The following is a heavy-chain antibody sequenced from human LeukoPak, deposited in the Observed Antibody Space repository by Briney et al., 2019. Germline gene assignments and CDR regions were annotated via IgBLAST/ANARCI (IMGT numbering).Heavy chain of an antibody. CDR3: ARDGGYFDWISDY. J-gene: IGHJ4*02. V-gene: IGHV1-3*01. Sequence: ASVKVSCKASGHTFTTYGLHWVRQAPGQRLEWMGWINEGNGNTKYSQKFRGRVTITRDTSASTAYMKLSSQRSEDTAVYYCARDGGYFDWISDYWGQGTLVTVSS. CDR1: GHTFTTYG. CDR2: INEGNGNT. D-gene: IGHD3-9*01.